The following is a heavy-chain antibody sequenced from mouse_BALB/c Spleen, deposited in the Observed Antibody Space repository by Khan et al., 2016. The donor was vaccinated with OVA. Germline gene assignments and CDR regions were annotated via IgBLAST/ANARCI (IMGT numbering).Heavy chain of an antibody. CDR1: GYSITSDYA. D-gene: IGHD1-1*01. J-gene: IGHJ1*01. Sequence: EVQLQEPGPGLVKPSQSLSLTCTVTGYSITSDYAWNWIRQFPGNKLEWMGYISYSGSTGYNPSFKSRLSITPDTSNNQFFLQLNSVTTEDTATYDCARGYYYGHWDFDVWGAGTTVTVSS. CDR3: ARGYYYGHWDFDV. V-gene: IGHV3-2*02. CDR2: ISYSGST.